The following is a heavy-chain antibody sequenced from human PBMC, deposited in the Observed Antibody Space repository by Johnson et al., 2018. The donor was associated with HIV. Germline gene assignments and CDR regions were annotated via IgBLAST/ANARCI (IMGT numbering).Heavy chain of an antibody. D-gene: IGHD1-26*01. CDR2: ISYDGRDK. V-gene: IGHV3-30*19. CDR3: ARVATHAFDI. J-gene: IGHJ3*02. CDR1: GFTFSSYG. Sequence: QVQLVESGGGVVQPGRSLRLSCAASGFTFSSYGMHWVRQVPGKGLEWVAGISYDGRDKYYADSVKGRFTISRDNSKNTLYLQMNSLRAEDTAVYYCARVATHAFDIWGQGTMVTVSS.